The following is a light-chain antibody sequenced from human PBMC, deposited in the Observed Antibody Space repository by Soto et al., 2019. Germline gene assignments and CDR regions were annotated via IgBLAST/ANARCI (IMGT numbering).Light chain of an antibody. V-gene: IGLV2-14*03. J-gene: IGLJ1*01. Sequence: QSALTQPASLPGSPGQSITVSCTGTSSDVGGYNFVSWYQQHPGKAPKLMIYDVSNRPSGVSNRFSGSKSGNTASLTISGLQAEDEADYYCSSYTGSNTYVFGTGTKLTVL. CDR3: SSYTGSNTYV. CDR1: SSDVGGYNF. CDR2: DVS.